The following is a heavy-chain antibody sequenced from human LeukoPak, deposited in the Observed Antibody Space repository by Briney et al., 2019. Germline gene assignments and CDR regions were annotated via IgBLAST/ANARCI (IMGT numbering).Heavy chain of an antibody. CDR2: ISGSGGST. CDR1: GFTFSSYA. CDR3: ANSGWYDRIYFQH. Sequence: GGSLRLSCAASGFTFSSYAMSWVRQAPGKGLEWVSAISGSGGSTYYADSVKGRFTISRDNSKNTLYLQMNSLRAEDTAVYYCANSGWYDRIYFQHWGQGTLVTVSS. V-gene: IGHV3-23*01. D-gene: IGHD6-19*01. J-gene: IGHJ1*01.